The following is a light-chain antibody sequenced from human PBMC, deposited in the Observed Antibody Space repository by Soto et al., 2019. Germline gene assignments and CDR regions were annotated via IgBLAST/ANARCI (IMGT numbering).Light chain of an antibody. CDR3: TSYSGSNTPYV. V-gene: IGLV2-8*01. Sequence: SLLTPPPSPSRSPGQSVTISFPGTSTDVGGYNYVSWYQHHPGKAPKLMISEVTNRPSGVPDRFSGSKSGNTASLTVSGLQAEDEADYYCTSYSGSNTPYVFGTGTKVTVL. J-gene: IGLJ1*01. CDR1: STDVGGYNY. CDR2: EVT.